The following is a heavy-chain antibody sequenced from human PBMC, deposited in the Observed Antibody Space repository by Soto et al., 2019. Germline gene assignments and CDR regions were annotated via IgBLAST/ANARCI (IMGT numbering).Heavy chain of an antibody. CDR1: GFTFGDYA. J-gene: IGHJ4*02. D-gene: IGHD6-13*01. CDR3: TQKIGQQGDFDY. CDR2: IRSKAYGGTT. V-gene: IGHV3-49*04. Sequence: GGSLRLSCTASGFTFGDYAMSWVRQAPGKGLEWVGFIRSKAYGGTTEYAASVNGRFTISRDDSKSIAYLQMNSLKTEDTAVYYCTQKIGQQGDFDYWGQGTLVTVSS.